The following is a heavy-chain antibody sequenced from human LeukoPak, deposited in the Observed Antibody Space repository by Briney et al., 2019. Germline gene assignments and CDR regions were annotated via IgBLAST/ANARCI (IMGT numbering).Heavy chain of an antibody. Sequence: SQTLSLTCAISGDSVPSHSTAWNWIRQSPSKGLEWLGRTYYRSKWYNDYAVSVKSRITITPDTSKNQFSLQLKSVTPEGTAVYYCARGYGLGVWGQGTTVTVPS. J-gene: IGHJ6*02. V-gene: IGHV6-1*01. CDR3: ARGYGLGV. CDR1: GDSVPSHSTA. CDR2: TYYRSKWYN.